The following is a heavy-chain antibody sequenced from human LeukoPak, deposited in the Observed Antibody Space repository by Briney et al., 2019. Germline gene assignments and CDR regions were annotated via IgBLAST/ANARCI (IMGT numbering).Heavy chain of an antibody. CDR1: GDSISSGNY. V-gene: IGHV4-4*02. J-gene: IGHJ4*02. CDR2: IYQSGIA. D-gene: IGHD6-19*01. CDR3: ARDPRPRGGWFYFDY. Sequence: SGTLSLTCGVSGDSISSGNYWNWVRQPPGKGLEWIGDIYQSGIANYNPSLKSRVTMSVDKSKNEFSLKLDSVTAADTAVYYCARDPRPRGGWFYFDYWGQGILVTVSS.